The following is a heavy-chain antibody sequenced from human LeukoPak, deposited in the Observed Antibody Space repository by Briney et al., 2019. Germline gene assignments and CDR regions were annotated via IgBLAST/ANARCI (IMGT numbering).Heavy chain of an antibody. V-gene: IGHV3-30*02. D-gene: IGHD2-2*01. CDR2: IRYDGSNK. CDR3: AKDRDGYCSSTSCYPSLGYYMDV. CDR1: GCTFSSYG. J-gene: IGHJ6*03. Sequence: GGTLRLSCAASGCTFSSYGMHWVRQAPAKGLEGVAFIRYDGSNKYYADSVKGRFTISRDNSKNTLYLQMNSLRAEDTAVYYCAKDRDGYCSSTSCYPSLGYYMDVWGKGTTVTVSS.